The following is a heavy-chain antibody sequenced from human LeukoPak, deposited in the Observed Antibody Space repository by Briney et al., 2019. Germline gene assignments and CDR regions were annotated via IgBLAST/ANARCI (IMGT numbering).Heavy chain of an antibody. J-gene: IGHJ4*02. CDR3: VRNLRYCSDGSCSP. V-gene: IGHV3-66*01. D-gene: IGHD2-15*01. Sequence: GGSLRLSCAAAGFRVRDNHMYWVRQAPGKGLEWVSVIYNGDGTGYADSVKGRFTISRDNSQNTVSLQMDSLRVGDTAVYFCVRNLRYCSDGSCSPWGQGTLVTVSS. CDR1: GFRVRDNH. CDR2: IYNGDGT.